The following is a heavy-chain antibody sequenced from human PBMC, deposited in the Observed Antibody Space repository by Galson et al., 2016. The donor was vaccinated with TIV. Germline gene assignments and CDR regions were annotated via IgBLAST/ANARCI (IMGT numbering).Heavy chain of an antibody. CDR2: IYYSGIT. CDR3: VRHRRMGTRVYSFDV. J-gene: IGHJ3*01. CDR1: GGSIASGNYY. Sequence: TLSLTCTVSGGSIASGNYYWSWLRQSPGQGLEWIAYIYYSGITYYNPTLKSRVSISVDTSKNQFFLRLSSVTAADTAVYYCVRHRRMGTRVYSFDVWGQGTKVAVSS. V-gene: IGHV4-30-4*01. D-gene: IGHD5-24*01.